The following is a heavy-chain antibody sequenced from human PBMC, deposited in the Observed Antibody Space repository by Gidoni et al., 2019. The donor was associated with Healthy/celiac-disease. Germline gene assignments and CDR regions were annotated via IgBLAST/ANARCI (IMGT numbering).Heavy chain of an antibody. CDR2: ISYDGSNK. V-gene: IGHV3-30-3*01. CDR1: CFTFSIYA. CDR3: ARSVVGAGAFDI. D-gene: IGHD1-26*01. J-gene: IGHJ3*02. Sequence: QVQLVESGGGVVQPGRSLRHSCAAPCFTFSIYAMHWVRQAPGKGLEWVAVISYDGSNKYYADSVKGRFTISRDNSKNTLYLQMNSLRAEDTAVYYCARSVVGAGAFDIWGQGTMVTVSS.